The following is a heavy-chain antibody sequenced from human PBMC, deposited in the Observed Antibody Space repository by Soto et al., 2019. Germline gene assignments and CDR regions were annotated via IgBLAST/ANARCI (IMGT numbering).Heavy chain of an antibody. CDR2: INSDASTK. V-gene: IGHV3-74*01. J-gene: IGHJ4*02. D-gene: IGHD6-19*01. CDR3: ARGPTGWYGYDY. Sequence: VQLVESGGGLVQPGGSLRLSGLASGFPSGSSWMHWVGQAPGKGLVWVSRINSDASTKNYADYVEGRFTIARDNAENTLYLQMDSLTAEDTAVYYCARGPTGWYGYDYWGQGTLVTVSS. CDR1: GFPSGSSW.